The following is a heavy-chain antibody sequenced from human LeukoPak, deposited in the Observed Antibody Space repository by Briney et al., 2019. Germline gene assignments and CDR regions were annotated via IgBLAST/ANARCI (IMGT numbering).Heavy chain of an antibody. D-gene: IGHD6-19*01. Sequence: ASVKVSCKASGYTFTSYGISWVRQAPGQGLEWMGWISAYNGNTHYAQKLQGRVTMTTDTSTSTVYMELRSLRSDDTAVYYCARDLPRIAVAASGHWGQGTLVTVSS. V-gene: IGHV1-18*01. J-gene: IGHJ4*02. CDR2: ISAYNGNT. CDR3: ARDLPRIAVAASGH. CDR1: GYTFTSYG.